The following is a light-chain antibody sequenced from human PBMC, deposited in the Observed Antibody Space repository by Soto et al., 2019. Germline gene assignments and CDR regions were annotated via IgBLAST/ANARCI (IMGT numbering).Light chain of an antibody. Sequence: GQPATITFWCNNIGSYNVHWYQQKPGLATVLVVYDDRDRPSGIPERFSGSNSGNTAALTISRVEAGDEADYYCQVWDTTSDHFFFGTGTKVT. CDR1: NIGSYN. V-gene: IGLV3-21*02. J-gene: IGLJ1*01. CDR3: QVWDTTSDHFF. CDR2: DDR.